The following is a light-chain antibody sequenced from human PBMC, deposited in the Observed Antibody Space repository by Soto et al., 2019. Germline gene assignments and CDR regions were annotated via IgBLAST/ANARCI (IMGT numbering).Light chain of an antibody. V-gene: IGLV2-14*01. Sequence: QSALTQPASVSGSPGQSITISCTGNSSDVGGYNYVSWYQQHPGKAPKLMIYDVSNRPSGGSNRFSGSKSGNSASLTISGLQAEDEADYDCSSYTSSSTHVFGTGTKVTVL. CDR3: SSYTSSSTHV. CDR1: SSDVGGYNY. J-gene: IGLJ1*01. CDR2: DVS.